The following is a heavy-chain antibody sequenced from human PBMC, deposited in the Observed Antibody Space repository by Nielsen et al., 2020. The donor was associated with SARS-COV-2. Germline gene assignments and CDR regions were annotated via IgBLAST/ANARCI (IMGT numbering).Heavy chain of an antibody. J-gene: IGHJ4*02. D-gene: IGHD2-2*01. CDR1: GGSISSSSYY. CDR2: IYYSGST. Sequence: SETLSLTCTVSGGSISSSSYYWGWIRQPPGKGLEWIGSIYYSGSTYYNPSLKSRVTISVDTSKNQFSLKLSSVTAADTAVYYCATLPCLRREYCSSTSSHGETFDYWGQGTLVTVSS. V-gene: IGHV4-39*01. CDR3: ATLPCLRREYCSSTSSHGETFDY.